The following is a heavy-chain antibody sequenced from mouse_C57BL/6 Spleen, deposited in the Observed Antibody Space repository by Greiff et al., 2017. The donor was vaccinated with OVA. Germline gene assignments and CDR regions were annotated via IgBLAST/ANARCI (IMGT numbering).Heavy chain of an antibody. CDR1: GYTFTDYY. CDR2: IYPGSGNT. J-gene: IGHJ3*01. V-gene: IGHV1-76*01. CDR3: AREDGYYVGFAY. Sequence: QVQLQQSGAELVRPGASVKLSCKASGYTFTDYYINWVKQRPGQGLEWIARIYPGSGNTYYNEKFKGKATLTAEKSSSTAYMQLSSLTSEDSAVYFCAREDGYYVGFAYWGQGTLVTVSA. D-gene: IGHD2-3*01.